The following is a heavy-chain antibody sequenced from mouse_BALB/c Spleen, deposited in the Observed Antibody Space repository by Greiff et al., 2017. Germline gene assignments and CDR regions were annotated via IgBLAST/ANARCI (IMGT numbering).Heavy chain of an antibody. J-gene: IGHJ4*01. V-gene: IGHV5-12-1*01. CDR3: ARRYYGSSYYAMDY. D-gene: IGHD1-1*01. Sequence: EVKLVESGGGLVKPGGSLKLSCAASGFAFSSYDMSWVRQTPEKRLEWVANISSGGGSTYYPDTVKGRFTISRDNAKNTLYLQMSSLKSEDTAMYYCARRYYGSSYYAMDYWGQGTSVTVSS. CDR1: GFAFSSYD. CDR2: ISSGGGST.